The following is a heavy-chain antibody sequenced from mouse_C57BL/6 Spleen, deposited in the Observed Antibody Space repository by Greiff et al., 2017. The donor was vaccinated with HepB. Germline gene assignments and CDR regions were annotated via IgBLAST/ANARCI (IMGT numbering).Heavy chain of an antibody. CDR1: GYSITSGYG. J-gene: IGHJ2*01. Sequence: VQLKESGPGLVKPSQSLSLTCTVTGYSITSGYGWNWIRQFPGNKLEWMGYISYSGSTNYNPSLKSRISITRDTSKNQFFLQLNSVTTEDTATYYWARTARIKYWVQGTTLTVSS. CDR3: ARTARIKY. CDR2: ISYSGST. V-gene: IGHV3-2*02. D-gene: IGHD1-2*01.